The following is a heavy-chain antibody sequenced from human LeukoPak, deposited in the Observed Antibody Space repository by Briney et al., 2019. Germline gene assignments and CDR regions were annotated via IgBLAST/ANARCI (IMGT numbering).Heavy chain of an antibody. CDR2: INSDGSST. CDR1: GFTFSNYW. J-gene: IGHJ3*02. D-gene: IGHD6-13*01. CDR3: ARDPFPDRSSRQESGAFDI. V-gene: IGHV3-74*01. Sequence: GGSLRFSCAASGFTFSNYWMHWVRQAPGKGLVWVSRINSDGSSTSYADSGKGRFPISRDNAKNTLYLQMNSLRDEDTAVYYCARDPFPDRSSRQESGAFDIWGQGTMVTVSS.